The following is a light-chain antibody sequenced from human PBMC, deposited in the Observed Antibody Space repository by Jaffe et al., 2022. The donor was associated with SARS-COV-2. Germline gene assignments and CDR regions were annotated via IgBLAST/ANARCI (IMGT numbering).Light chain of an antibody. CDR1: ENVFSNY. CDR2: DAS. CDR3: YHYSMSYT. J-gene: IGKJ2*01. V-gene: IGKV3-20*01. Sequence: ILTQSPATLSVSPGERATLSCRASENVFSNYLAWFQHKPGQAPRLLIYDASSRATGVPDRVSGSGSGTDFTLTIDRLEPEDFGVYFCYHYSMSYTFGQGTQLEIK.